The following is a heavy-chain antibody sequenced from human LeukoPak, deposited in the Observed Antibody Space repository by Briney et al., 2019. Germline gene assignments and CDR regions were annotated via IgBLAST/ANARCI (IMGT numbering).Heavy chain of an antibody. CDR2: IYHSGST. CDR1: GGSISSGGYS. CDR3: AREIQLWPDL. V-gene: IGHV4-30-2*01. D-gene: IGHD5-18*01. Sequence: SETLSLTCAVSGGSISSGGYSWSWIRQPPGKGLEWIGYIYHSGSTYYNPSLKSRVTISVDRSKNQFSLKLSSVTAADTAVYYCAREIQLWPDLWGQGTLVTVSS. J-gene: IGHJ4*02.